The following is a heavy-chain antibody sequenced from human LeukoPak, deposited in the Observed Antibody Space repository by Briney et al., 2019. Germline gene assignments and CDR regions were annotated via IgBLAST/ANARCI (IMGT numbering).Heavy chain of an antibody. D-gene: IGHD6-6*01. CDR1: GFTFRSYA. V-gene: IGHV3-64D*09. CDR3: VKDYSSSGYYYGMDV. J-gene: IGHJ6*02. Sequence: PGGSLRLSCSASGFTFRSYAMHWVRQAPGKGLEDVSAISSNGGSTYYADSVKGRFTISRDNSKSTLYLQMSSLRPEDTAVYYCVKDYSSSGYYYGMDVWGQGTTVTVSS. CDR2: ISSNGGST.